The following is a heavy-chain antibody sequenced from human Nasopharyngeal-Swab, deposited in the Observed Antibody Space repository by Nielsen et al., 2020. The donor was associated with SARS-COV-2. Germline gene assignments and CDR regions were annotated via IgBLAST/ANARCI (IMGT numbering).Heavy chain of an antibody. D-gene: IGHD6-13*01. J-gene: IGHJ4*02. CDR1: GYTFISYY. CDR3: ARSKISWYTRTWQDDY. CDR2: INPSSGGT. V-gene: IGHV1-2*02. Sequence: ASVKVSCKASGYTFISYYMHWVRQAPGQGLEWMGWINPSSGGTKYAQKIQGRVTMTRDTSISTAYMELSRLTSDDTAVYYCARSKISWYTRTWQDDYWGQGTLVTVSS.